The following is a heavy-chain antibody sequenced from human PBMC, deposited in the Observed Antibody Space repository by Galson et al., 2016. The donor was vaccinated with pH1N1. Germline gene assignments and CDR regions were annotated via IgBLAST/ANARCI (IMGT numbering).Heavy chain of an antibody. D-gene: IGHD6-19*01. CDR1: GFTFDDFA. V-gene: IGHV3-9*01. Sequence: SLRLSCAASGFTFDDFAMHWVRQIPGRGLEWVSGISWNSGRIVYADSVKGRFTISRDNTKNSLYLQMNSLRSEDTALYYCAKSTEQWVAPEWYFDLWGRGFLVTVSS. J-gene: IGHJ2*01. CDR3: AKSTEQWVAPEWYFDL. CDR2: ISWNSGRI.